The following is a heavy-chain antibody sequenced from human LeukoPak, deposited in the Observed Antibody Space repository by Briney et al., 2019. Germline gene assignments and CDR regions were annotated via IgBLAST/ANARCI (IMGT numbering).Heavy chain of an antibody. D-gene: IGHD2-2*01. CDR1: GYTFTDYH. V-gene: IGHV1-2*02. J-gene: IGHJ5*02. Sequence: ASVKVSCKASGYTFTDYHVHWVRQAPGQGLEWMGWINPNSGYTNSAQKFQGRVTMTRDTSINTAYMEVTRLRSDDTAVYYCARGNGYCSSTSCSNWFDPWGQGTLVTVSS. CDR3: ARGNGYCSSTSCSNWFDP. CDR2: INPNSGYT.